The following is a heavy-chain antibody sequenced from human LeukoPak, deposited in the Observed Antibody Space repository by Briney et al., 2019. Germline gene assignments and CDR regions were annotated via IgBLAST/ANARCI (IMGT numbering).Heavy chain of an antibody. Sequence: GGSLRLSCAASGFTFSSYGMHWVRQAPGKGLEWVAVISYDGSNKYYADSVKGRFTISRDNSKNTLYLQMNSLRAEDTAVYYCARGKLRQQLVRGEVHFDYWGQGTLVTVST. CDR3: ARGKLRQQLVRGEVHFDY. J-gene: IGHJ4*02. CDR1: GFTFSSYG. V-gene: IGHV3-33*01. D-gene: IGHD6-13*01. CDR2: ISYDGSNK.